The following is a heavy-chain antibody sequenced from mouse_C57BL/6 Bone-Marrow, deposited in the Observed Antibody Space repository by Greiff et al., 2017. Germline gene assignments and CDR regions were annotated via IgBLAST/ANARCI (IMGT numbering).Heavy chain of an antibody. CDR2: IFPGSGSN. Sequence: QVQLQQSGPELVKPGASVTISCKASGYTFTDYYINWVKQRPGQGLEWIGWIFPGSGSNDSKEKFSGKATLTVEKSSSTAYMLLSSLTSEDSAVYFCARRGYYDYDEGAPAWFAYWGQGTLVTVSA. CDR1: GYTFTDYY. D-gene: IGHD2-4*01. V-gene: IGHV1-75*01. J-gene: IGHJ3*01. CDR3: ARRGYYDYDEGAPAWFAY.